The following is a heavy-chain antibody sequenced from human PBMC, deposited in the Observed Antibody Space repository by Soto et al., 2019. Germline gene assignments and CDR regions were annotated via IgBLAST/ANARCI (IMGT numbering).Heavy chain of an antibody. CDR1: GFTFDDYA. CDR3: AKDKYSYGSGSYVA. D-gene: IGHD3-10*01. CDR2: ISWNSGSI. Sequence: PGGSLRLSCAASGFTFDDYAMHWVRQAPGKGLEWVSGISWNSGSIGYADSVKGRFTISRDNAKNSLYLQMNSLRAEDTALYYCAKDKYSYGSGSYVAWGQGTLVTVSS. J-gene: IGHJ5*02. V-gene: IGHV3-9*01.